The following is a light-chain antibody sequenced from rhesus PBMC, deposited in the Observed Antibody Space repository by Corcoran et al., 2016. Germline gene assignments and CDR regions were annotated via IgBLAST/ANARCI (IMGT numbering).Light chain of an antibody. Sequence: EIVMTQSPATLSLSPGDRATLSCRASQSVSSRLAWYQQKPGQAPRRLIDGASSRATGIPDRFSGSGSGTEVTRTISSLEPEDFAVYYCQQLSNGPMYTFGQGTKVEIK. CDR2: GAS. CDR3: QQLSNGPMYT. V-gene: IGKV3-42*03. CDR1: QSVSSR. J-gene: IGKJ2*01.